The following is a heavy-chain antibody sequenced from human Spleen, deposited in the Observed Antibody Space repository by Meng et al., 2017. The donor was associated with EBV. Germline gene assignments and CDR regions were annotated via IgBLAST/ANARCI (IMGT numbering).Heavy chain of an antibody. D-gene: IGHD2-15*01. CDR2: IYHSGST. V-gene: IGHV4-30-2*01. CDR1: GVSITTGGYS. Sequence: QLQRQESGSGLVKPSQTLSLTLAVSGVSITTGGYSWSWVRQPPGKGLEWIGHIYHSGSTYYNPSVKSRVIMSVDRSKNQFSLKLTSVTAADTAVYYCARSATGWFFYYDYWGQGTLVTVSS. CDR3: ARSATGWFFYYDY. J-gene: IGHJ4*02.